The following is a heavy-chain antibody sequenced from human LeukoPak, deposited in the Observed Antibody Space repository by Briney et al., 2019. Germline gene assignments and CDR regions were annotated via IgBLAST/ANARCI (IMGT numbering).Heavy chain of an antibody. CDR3: ARGKVTYYYDSSGYYPDAFVI. CDR2: IYHSGST. CDR1: GGSTSSGGYS. D-gene: IGHD3-22*01. V-gene: IGHV4-30-2*01. J-gene: IGHJ3*02. Sequence: SETLSLTCAVSGGSTSSGGYSWSWIRQPPGKGLEWIGYIYHSGSTYYNPSLKSRVTISVDRSKNQFSLKLSSVTAADTAVYYCARGKVTYYYDSSGYYPDAFVIWGQGTMVTVSS.